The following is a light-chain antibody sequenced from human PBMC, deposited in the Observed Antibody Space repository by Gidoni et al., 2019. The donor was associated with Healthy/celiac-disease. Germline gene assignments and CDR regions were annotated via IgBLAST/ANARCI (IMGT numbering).Light chain of an antibody. J-gene: IGKJ1*01. CDR3: QQYGSSRWT. V-gene: IGKV3-20*01. CDR2: GAS. Sequence: ELVLTQSPGTLSLSPGERATLSCRASQSVSSSCLAWYQQKPGQAPRLLIYGASSRATGIPDRCSGSGSGTDFTLTISRLEPEDFAVYYCQQYGSSRWTFGQGTKVEIK. CDR1: QSVSSSC.